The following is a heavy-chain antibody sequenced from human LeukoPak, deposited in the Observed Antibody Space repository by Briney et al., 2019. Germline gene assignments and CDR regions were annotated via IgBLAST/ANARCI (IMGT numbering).Heavy chain of an antibody. CDR3: ARASNDYFDY. J-gene: IGHJ4*02. D-gene: IGHD1-1*01. V-gene: IGHV3-21*01. Sequence: GGSLRLSCAASGFTFSSYIMNWVRQAPGKGLEWVSSISSSSSYIYYADSVKGRFTISRDNAKNSLYLQMNSLRAEDTAVYYCARASNDYFDYWGQGTLVTVSS. CDR1: GFTFSSYI. CDR2: ISSSSSYI.